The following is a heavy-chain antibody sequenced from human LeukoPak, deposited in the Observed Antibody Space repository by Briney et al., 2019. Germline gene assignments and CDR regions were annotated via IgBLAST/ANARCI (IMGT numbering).Heavy chain of an antibody. V-gene: IGHV4-34*01. CDR2: INHSGST. D-gene: IGHD6-13*01. CDR3: ARGGPVIAAAGPNWFDP. CDR1: GGSFSGYY. Sequence: SETLSLTCAVYGGSFSGYYWSWIRQPPGKGLEWIGEINHSGSTNYNPSLKSRVTISVDTSKNQFSLKLSSVTAADTAVYYCARGGPVIAAAGPNWFDPWGQGTLVTVSS. J-gene: IGHJ5*02.